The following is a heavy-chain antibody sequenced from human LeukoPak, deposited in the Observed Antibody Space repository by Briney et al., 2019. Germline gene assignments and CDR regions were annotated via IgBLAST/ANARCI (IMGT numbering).Heavy chain of an antibody. J-gene: IGHJ6*02. CDR3: VKSTRVTTAYYYYGMDV. V-gene: IGHV3-64D*06. D-gene: IGHD4-17*01. Sequence: AGGSLRLSCSASGFTFSNYAMHWVRQAPGKGLEYVSAISSNGGSTFYADSVKGRFTIYRDNSENTLYFQMNSLRAEDTAVYYCVKSTRVTTAYYYYGMDVWGQGTTVTVSS. CDR2: ISSNGGST. CDR1: GFTFSNYA.